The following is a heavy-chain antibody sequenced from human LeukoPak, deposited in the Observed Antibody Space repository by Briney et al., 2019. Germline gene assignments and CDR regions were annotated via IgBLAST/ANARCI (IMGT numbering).Heavy chain of an antibody. D-gene: IGHD3-10*01. CDR3: ARSLRVRGVPDYMDV. J-gene: IGHJ6*03. CDR1: GFTPSTNY. V-gene: IGHV3-53*01. Sequence: PGGSLRPSCAASGFTPSTNYMTWVPQAPGKGLKWVSVIHKSAITYYADTVKGRFTISRDNSKNTLYLQMNSLRAEDTAVYYCARSLRVRGVPDYMDVWGKGTTVTISS. CDR2: IHKSAIT.